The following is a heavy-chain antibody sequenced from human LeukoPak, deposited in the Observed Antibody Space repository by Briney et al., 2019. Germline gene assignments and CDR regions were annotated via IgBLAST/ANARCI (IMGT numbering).Heavy chain of an antibody. CDR3: ARGHSGYYDY. CDR1: GDIVSSTSAA. D-gene: IGHD3-22*01. J-gene: IGHJ4*02. Sequence: SQTLSLTCALSGDIVSSTSAAWNWIRQSQSRGLEWLVRTYYRSKWYNDYAVSVKSRIIINPDTSKNQFSLQLNSVTPEDTAVYYCARGHSGYYDYWGQGTLVTVSS. CDR2: TYYRSKWYN. V-gene: IGHV6-1*01.